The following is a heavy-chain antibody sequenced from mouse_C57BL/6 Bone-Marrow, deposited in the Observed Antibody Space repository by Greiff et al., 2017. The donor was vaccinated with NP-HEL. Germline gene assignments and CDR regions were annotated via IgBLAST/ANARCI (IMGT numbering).Heavy chain of an antibody. Sequence: EVKLMESGGGLVKPGGSLKLSCAASGFTFSDYGMHWVRQAPEKGLEWVAYISSGSSTIYYADTVKGRFTISRDNAKNTLFLQMTSLRSEDTAMYYCARRNGAWFAYWGQGTLVTVSA. J-gene: IGHJ3*01. CDR1: GFTFSDYG. V-gene: IGHV5-17*01. CDR2: ISSGSSTI. CDR3: ARRNGAWFAY.